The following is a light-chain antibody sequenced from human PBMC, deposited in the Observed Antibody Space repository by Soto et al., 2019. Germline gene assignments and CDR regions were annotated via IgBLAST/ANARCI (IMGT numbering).Light chain of an antibody. J-gene: IGKJ3*01. Sequence: EIVLTQSPATLSLSPGERATLSCRASQSVSSYLAWYQQKPGQAPRLLIYDASNRATGIPARFSGSGSGTAFTLTISSLEPEDFAVYYCQQRSNWHPITFRPGTKVDI. V-gene: IGKV3-11*01. CDR3: QQRSNWHPIT. CDR1: QSVSSY. CDR2: DAS.